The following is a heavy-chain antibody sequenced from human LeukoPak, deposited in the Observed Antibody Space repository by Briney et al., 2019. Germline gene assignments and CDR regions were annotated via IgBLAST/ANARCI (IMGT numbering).Heavy chain of an antibody. CDR3: AREGTMGGSYWGTRWFDP. J-gene: IGHJ5*02. D-gene: IGHD1-26*01. V-gene: IGHV1-69*13. CDR2: IIPIFGTA. Sequence: ASVKVSCKASGYTFTDYYIHWVRQAPGQGLEWMGGIIPIFGTANYAQKFQGRVTITADESTSTAYMELSSLRSEDTAVYYCAREGTMGGSYWGTRWFDPWGQGTLVTVSS. CDR1: GYTFTDYY.